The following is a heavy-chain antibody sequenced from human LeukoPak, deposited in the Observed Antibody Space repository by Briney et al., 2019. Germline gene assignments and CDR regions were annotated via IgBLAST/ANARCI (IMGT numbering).Heavy chain of an antibody. D-gene: IGHD5-18*01. J-gene: IGHJ6*02. Sequence: HPGGSLRLSCAASGFTVSSNYMSWVRQAPGKGLEWVSVIYSGGSTYYADSVKGRFTISRHNSKNTLYLQMNSLRAEDTAVYYCARDAFVDTNENYGMDVWGRGTTVTVSS. CDR1: GFTVSSNY. CDR2: IYSGGST. CDR3: ARDAFVDTNENYGMDV. V-gene: IGHV3-53*04.